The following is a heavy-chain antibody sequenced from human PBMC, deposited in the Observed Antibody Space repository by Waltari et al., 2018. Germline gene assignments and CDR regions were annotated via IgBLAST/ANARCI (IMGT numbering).Heavy chain of an antibody. Sequence: QVQLVESGGGLVKPGGSLRLSCAASGFTFSDYYMSWIRPAPGKGLEWVSYISSSGSTIYYAESVKGRITISSDNAKNSLYLQMNSLRAEDTAVYYWARKEQQLGPIDYWGQGTLVTGSS. CDR1: GFTFSDYY. CDR3: ARKEQQLGPIDY. V-gene: IGHV3-11*01. D-gene: IGHD6-13*01. J-gene: IGHJ4*02. CDR2: ISSSGSTI.